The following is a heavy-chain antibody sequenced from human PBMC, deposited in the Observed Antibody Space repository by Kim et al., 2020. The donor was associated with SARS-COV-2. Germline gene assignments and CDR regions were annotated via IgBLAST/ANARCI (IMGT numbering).Heavy chain of an antibody. D-gene: IGHD2-21*01. Sequence: SETLSLTCTVSSASISSPINRWAWILHPPGKGLDSIGMIHYDGATYYNPSLKRRVTLSIDSSKNHFSLRLSSVTADATAVYYCARRALFAVKTRFDPWC. CDR2: IHYDGAT. J-gene: IGHJ5*02. CDR3: ARRALFAVKTRFDP. CDR1: SASISSPINR. V-gene: IGHV4-39*02.